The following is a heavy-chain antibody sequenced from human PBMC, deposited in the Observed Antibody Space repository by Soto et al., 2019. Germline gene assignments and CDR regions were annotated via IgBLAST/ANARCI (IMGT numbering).Heavy chain of an antibody. CDR2: IYHSGST. Sequence: SETLSLTCAVSGGSISSSNWWSWVRQPPGKGLEWIGEIYHSGSTNYNPSLKSRVTISVDKSKNQFSLKLSSVTAADTAVYYCARTDGAPMTTVTVDYWGQGTLDTVSS. CDR3: ARTDGAPMTTVTVDY. D-gene: IGHD4-17*01. CDR1: GGSISSSNW. J-gene: IGHJ4*02. V-gene: IGHV4-4*02.